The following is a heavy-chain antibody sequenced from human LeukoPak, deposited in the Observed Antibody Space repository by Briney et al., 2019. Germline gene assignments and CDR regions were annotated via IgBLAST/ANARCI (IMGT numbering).Heavy chain of an antibody. Sequence: PKASVKVSCKASGYTFTGYYMHWVRQAPGQGLEWMGWINPNSGGTNYAQKFQGWVTMTRDTSISTAYMELSRLRSDDTAVYYCARGGVRQWLVKYYFDYWGQGTLVTVSS. J-gene: IGHJ4*02. CDR1: GYTFTGYY. CDR2: INPNSGGT. CDR3: ARGGVRQWLVKYYFDY. D-gene: IGHD6-19*01. V-gene: IGHV1-2*04.